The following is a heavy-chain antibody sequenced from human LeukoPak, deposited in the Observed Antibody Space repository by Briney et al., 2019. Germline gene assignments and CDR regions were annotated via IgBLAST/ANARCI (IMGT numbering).Heavy chain of an antibody. CDR1: GYTLTSYD. D-gene: IGHD6-13*01. V-gene: IGHV1-8*01. CDR3: ARGYSSSWYKANWFDP. Sequence: VASVKVSCKASGYTLTSYDINWVRHATGQGLEWMGWMNPNSGNTGYAQKFQGRVTMTRNTSISTAYMELSRLRSEDTAVYYCARGYSSSWYKANWFDPWGQGTLVTVSS. J-gene: IGHJ5*02. CDR2: MNPNSGNT.